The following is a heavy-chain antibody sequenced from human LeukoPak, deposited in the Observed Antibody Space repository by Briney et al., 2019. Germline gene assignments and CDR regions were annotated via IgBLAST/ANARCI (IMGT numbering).Heavy chain of an antibody. CDR1: GFTFSDYG. CDR2: IWYDGTDK. CDR3: ARALYSGRWYGMDV. V-gene: IGHV3-33*01. Sequence: GGSLRLSCSASGFTFSDYGMHWVRQAPGKGLEWVAVIWYDGTDKYYTDSVKGRFTISRDNSKKTLYLEMNTLRAEDTAVYYCARALYSGRWYGMDVWGQGTTVTVSS. D-gene: IGHD6-13*01. J-gene: IGHJ6*02.